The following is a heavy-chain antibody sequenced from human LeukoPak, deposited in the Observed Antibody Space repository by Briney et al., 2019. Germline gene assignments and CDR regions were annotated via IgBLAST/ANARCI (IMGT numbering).Heavy chain of an antibody. Sequence: ASVKVSCKASGYTFTGYYMHWVRQAPGQGLEWMGWINPNSGGTNYAQKFQGRVTMTRNTSISTAYMELSSLRSEDTAVYYCARVVITTGEAFDIWGQGTMVTVSS. CDR1: GYTFTGYY. V-gene: IGHV1-2*02. J-gene: IGHJ3*02. CDR2: INPNSGGT. D-gene: IGHD3-22*01. CDR3: ARVVITTGEAFDI.